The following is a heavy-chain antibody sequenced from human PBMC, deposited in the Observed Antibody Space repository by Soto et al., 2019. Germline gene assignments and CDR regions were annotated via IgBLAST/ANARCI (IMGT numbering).Heavy chain of an antibody. CDR3: ARVSPYCGGDCYREYFQH. J-gene: IGHJ1*01. D-gene: IGHD2-21*02. CDR2: ISSSGSTI. Sequence: GGSLRLSCAASGFTFSSYEMNWVRQAPGKGLEWVSYISSSGSTIYYADSVKGRFTISRDNAKNSLYLQMNSLRAEDTAVYYCARVSPYCGGDCYREYFQHWGQGTLVTVSS. V-gene: IGHV3-48*03. CDR1: GFTFSSYE.